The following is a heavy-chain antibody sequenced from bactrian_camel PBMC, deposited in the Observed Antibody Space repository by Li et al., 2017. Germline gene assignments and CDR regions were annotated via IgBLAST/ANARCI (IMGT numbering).Heavy chain of an antibody. CDR1: GFTFSSYD. CDR3: AGDGSVLYWSFL. D-gene: IGHD1*01. V-gene: IGHV3S40*01. J-gene: IGHJ4*01. CDR2: INPGGGTP. Sequence: VQLVESGGGLVQPGGSLRLSCAASGFTFSSYDMSWVRQAPGKGLEWVSAINPGGGTPLYADSVKGRFTISVDNAKKILYLQMNNLKPEDTAVYHCAGDGSVLYWSFLLGAGDPGHRL.